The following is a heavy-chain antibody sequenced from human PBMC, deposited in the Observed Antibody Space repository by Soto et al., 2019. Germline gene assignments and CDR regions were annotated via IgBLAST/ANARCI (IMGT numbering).Heavy chain of an antibody. D-gene: IGHD2-21*01. CDR1: GYSFTTYG. CDR2: ISGYNGDT. J-gene: IGHJ6*02. Sequence: QVHLVQSGAEVKKPGASVKVSCKASGYSFTTYGISWVRQAPGQGLEWMGWISGYNGDTNYAQNFQARVTRTTDTSTSAASMELRSPRSADTAVYYGAREGVRPNHDYGMDVWGQGTTVTVSS. V-gene: IGHV1-18*01. CDR3: AREGVRPNHDYGMDV.